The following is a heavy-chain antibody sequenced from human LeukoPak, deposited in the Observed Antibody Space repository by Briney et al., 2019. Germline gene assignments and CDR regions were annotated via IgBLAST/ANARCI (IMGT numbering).Heavy chain of an antibody. D-gene: IGHD5-18*01. V-gene: IGHV3-53*05. CDR3: ARDSGGYSYGYDYFDY. CDR2: IYSGGST. CDR1: GFTVSSNY. J-gene: IGHJ4*02. Sequence: PGGSLRLSCAASGFTVSSNYMSWVRQAPGKGLEWVSVIYSGGSTYYADSVKGRFTISRDNSKNTLYLQMNSLRAEDTAVYYCARDSGGYSYGYDYFDYWGQGTLVTVSS.